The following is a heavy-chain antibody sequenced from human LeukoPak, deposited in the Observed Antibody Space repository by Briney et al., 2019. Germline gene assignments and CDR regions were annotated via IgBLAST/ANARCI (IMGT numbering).Heavy chain of an antibody. CDR3: ARAFTAGDDY. V-gene: IGHV3-74*01. D-gene: IGHD1-14*01. Sequence: AGGSLRLSCAASGFTFSSYWMHWVRQAPGKGLVWVSRINSDGSITTYADSVKGRVTISRDNAKNTLYLQMNSLRAEDTAVYYCARAFTAGDDYWGQGTLVTVSS. CDR1: GFTFSSYW. J-gene: IGHJ4*02. CDR2: INSDGSIT.